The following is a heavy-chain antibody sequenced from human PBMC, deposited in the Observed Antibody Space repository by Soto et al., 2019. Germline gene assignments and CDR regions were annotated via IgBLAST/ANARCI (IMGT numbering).Heavy chain of an antibody. Sequence: EVQVVESGGGLVQPGGSLRLSCAASGFSVTNNYMNWVRQAPGKGLEWVSIIDIGGNTYYADSVKDRFTISRDNSRNTLYLRMDSRRAEDTAVYYCARGRGSTGYLGREHYFDYWGQGTLVTVSP. CDR3: ARGRGSTGYLGREHYFDY. CDR1: GFSVTNNY. CDR2: IDIGGNT. D-gene: IGHD2-2*01. J-gene: IGHJ4*02. V-gene: IGHV3-66*01.